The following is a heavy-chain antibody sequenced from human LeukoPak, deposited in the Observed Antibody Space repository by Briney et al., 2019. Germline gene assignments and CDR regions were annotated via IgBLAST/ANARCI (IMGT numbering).Heavy chain of an antibody. V-gene: IGHV4-34*01. J-gene: IGHJ4*02. CDR2: INHSGST. Sequence: SETLSLTCAVYGGSFSGYYWSWIRQPPGKGLEWIGEINHSGSTNYNPSLKSRVTISVDTSKNQFSLKLSSVTAADTAVYYCVRGRLCARDWGQGTLVTVSS. CDR1: GGSFSGYY. D-gene: IGHD2-2*01. CDR3: VRGRLCARD.